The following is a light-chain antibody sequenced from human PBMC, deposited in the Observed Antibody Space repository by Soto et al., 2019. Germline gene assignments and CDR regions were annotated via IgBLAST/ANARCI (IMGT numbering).Light chain of an antibody. V-gene: IGKV3-20*01. CDR1: QSVSSNY. J-gene: IGKJ4*01. CDR2: DAS. CDR3: QQFGTSPLT. Sequence: EIVLTQSPGTLSLSPGERATLSCRASQSVSSNYLAWYQQKPGQAPRLLIYDASSRATGIPDRFSGSGSGTDFTLTISRLEPEDLAVYYCQQFGTSPLTFGGGTKVEIK.